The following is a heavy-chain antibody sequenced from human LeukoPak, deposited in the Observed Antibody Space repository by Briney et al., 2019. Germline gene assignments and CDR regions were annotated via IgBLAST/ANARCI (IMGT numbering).Heavy chain of an antibody. V-gene: IGHV4-39*07. CDR3: ARMDGGNFPGVDY. CDR1: GGSISSSSYY. CDR2: IYYSGST. D-gene: IGHD4-23*01. Sequence: SETLSLTCTVSGGSISSSSYYWGWIRQPPGKGLEWIGSIYYSGSTYYNPSLKSRVTISVDTSKNQFSLKLSSVTAADTAVYYCARMDGGNFPGVDYWGQGTLVTVSS. J-gene: IGHJ4*02.